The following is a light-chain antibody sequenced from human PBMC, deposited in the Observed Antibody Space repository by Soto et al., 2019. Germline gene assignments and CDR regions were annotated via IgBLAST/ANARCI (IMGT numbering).Light chain of an antibody. J-gene: IGKJ1*01. CDR2: AAS. CDR3: QQSYSTPRT. V-gene: IGKV1-39*01. Sequence: DIQMTQSPSSLSASVGDRVTITCRASQSIYNYLNWYQQKPGKAPQLLIFAASSLQSGVPSRFSGSESGTDFTLTISSLQPEDFATYYCQQSYSTPRTFCQGTKVEIK. CDR1: QSIYNY.